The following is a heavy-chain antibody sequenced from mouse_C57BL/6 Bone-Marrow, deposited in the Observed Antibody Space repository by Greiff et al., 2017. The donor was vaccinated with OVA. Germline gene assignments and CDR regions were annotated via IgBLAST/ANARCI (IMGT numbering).Heavy chain of an antibody. CDR3: ALWLLQYYAMDY. CDR1: GYTFTDYY. V-gene: IGHV1-26*01. J-gene: IGHJ4*01. CDR2: INPNNGGT. Sequence: EVQLQQSGPELVKPGASVKISCKASGYTFTDYYMNWVKQSHGKSLEWIGDINPNNGGTSYNQKFKGKATLTVDKSSSTAYMELRSLTSEDSAVYYCALWLLQYYAMDYWGQGTSVTVSS. D-gene: IGHD2-3*01.